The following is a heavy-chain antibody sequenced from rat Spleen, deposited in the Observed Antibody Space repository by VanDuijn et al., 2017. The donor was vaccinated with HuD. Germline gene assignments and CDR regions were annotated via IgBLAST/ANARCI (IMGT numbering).Heavy chain of an antibody. D-gene: IGHD4-3*01. J-gene: IGHJ3*01. CDR2: ISSNGNNI. CDR3: VRQDTSGYSNWFTY. Sequence: EVQLVESGGGLVQPGRSLKLSCVASGFTFSNYDMAWVRQAPTKGLEWVATISSNGNNIYNPDSVKGRFTVSRENAKSTLYFLIDSLRSEDTVTYYCVRQDTSGYSNWFTYWGQGTLVTVSS. CDR1: GFTFSNYD. V-gene: IGHV5-25*01.